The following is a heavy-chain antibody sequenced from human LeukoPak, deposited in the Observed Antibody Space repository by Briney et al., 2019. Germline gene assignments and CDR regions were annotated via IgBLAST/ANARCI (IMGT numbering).Heavy chain of an antibody. V-gene: IGHV3-23*01. CDR2: ISGSGGST. D-gene: IGHD3-16*02. CDR1: GFTFSSYA. Sequence: PGGSLRLSCSASGFTFSSYAMSWVRQAPGKGLEWVSAISGSGGSTYYADSVKGRFTISRDNAKNSLYLQMNSLRAEDTAVYYCARGYVWGSYREDYFDYWGQGTLVTVSS. CDR3: ARGYVWGSYREDYFDY. J-gene: IGHJ4*02.